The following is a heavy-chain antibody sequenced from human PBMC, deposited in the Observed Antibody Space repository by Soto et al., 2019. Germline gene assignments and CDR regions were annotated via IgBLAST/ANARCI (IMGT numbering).Heavy chain of an antibody. CDR2: IYYSGST. CDR3: GRKSDAMSSHPPDY. CDR1: GGSIGSYY. J-gene: IGHJ4*02. V-gene: IGHV4-59*08. Sequence: SETLSLTCSVSGGSIGSYYWSWIRQPPGKGLEWIGYIYYSGSTNYNPSLKSRVTVSVDTPKNEVSLTLSSVTVADTAVYYCGRKSDAMSSHPPDYWGQGTQVTVSS.